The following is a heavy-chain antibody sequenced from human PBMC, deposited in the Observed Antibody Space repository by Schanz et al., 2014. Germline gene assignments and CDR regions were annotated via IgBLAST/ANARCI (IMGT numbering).Heavy chain of an antibody. CDR3: ARETTIITGGAFDV. V-gene: IGHV1-18*01. J-gene: IGHJ3*01. Sequence: QVQLVQSGAEVKKPGASVKVSCKASGYIFGSHGMTWVRQAPGQGPELMGWISAFDDKTDYAQNFQGRLIMTTDTSTTTVYMELRGLRSDDTAVYYCARETTIITGGAFDVWGQGTMVTVSS. CDR2: ISAFDDKT. CDR1: GYIFGSHG. D-gene: IGHD3-9*01.